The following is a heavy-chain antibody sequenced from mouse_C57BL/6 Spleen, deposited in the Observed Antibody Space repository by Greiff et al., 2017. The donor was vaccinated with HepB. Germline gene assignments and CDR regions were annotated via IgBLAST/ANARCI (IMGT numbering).Heavy chain of an antibody. Sequence: EVQRVESGGGLVKPGGSLKLSCAASGFTFSSYTMSWVRQTPEKRLEWVATISGGGGNTYYPDSVKGRFTISRDNAKNTLYLQMSSLRSEDTALYYCARHRVYYYGSSYGYFDVWGTGTTVTVSS. V-gene: IGHV5-9*01. D-gene: IGHD1-1*01. CDR1: GFTFSSYT. CDR3: ARHRVYYYGSSYGYFDV. J-gene: IGHJ1*03. CDR2: ISGGGGNT.